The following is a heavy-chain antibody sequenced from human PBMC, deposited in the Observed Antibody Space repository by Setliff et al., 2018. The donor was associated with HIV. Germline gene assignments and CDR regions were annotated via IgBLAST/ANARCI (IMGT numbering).Heavy chain of an antibody. CDR3: ARGVGRFGVVTWFNP. CDR1: GGSLTNYY. J-gene: IGHJ5*02. CDR2: IVDSGST. D-gene: IGHD3-3*01. V-gene: IGHV4-59*01. Sequence: SETLSLTCTLYGGSLTNYYWTWIRQSPGEGLEWIGEIVDSGSTTYNPSLKSRVTILVDTSKKQFSLKLTSVTAADTAVYYCARGVGRFGVVTWFNPWGHGVLVTVSS.